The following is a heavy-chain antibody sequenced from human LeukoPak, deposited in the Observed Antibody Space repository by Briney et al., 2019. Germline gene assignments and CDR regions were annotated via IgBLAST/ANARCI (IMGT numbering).Heavy chain of an antibody. CDR3: ARDREAAADLGY. V-gene: IGHV3-15*01. Sequence: PGGSLRLSCAASGFTFSDAWMSWVRQAPGKGLEWVGRIKSKTNGGTTDYAAPVKGRFTISRDDSGNTLYLQMNSLRAEDTAVYYCARDREAAADLGYWGQGTLVIVSS. D-gene: IGHD6-13*01. CDR2: IKSKTNGGTT. J-gene: IGHJ4*02. CDR1: GFTFSDAW.